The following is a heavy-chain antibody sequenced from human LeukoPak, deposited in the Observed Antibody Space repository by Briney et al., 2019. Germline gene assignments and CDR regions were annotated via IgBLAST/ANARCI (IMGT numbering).Heavy chain of an antibody. Sequence: WASVKVSCKASGYTFTSYAMNWVRQAPGQGLEWMGWINTNTGNPTYAQGFTGRFVFSLDTSVSTAYLQISSLKAEDTAVYYCARGGYYYDSSEDYCYYGMDVWGQGTTVTVSS. CDR2: INTNTGNP. D-gene: IGHD3-22*01. CDR1: GYTFTSYA. CDR3: ARGGYYYDSSEDYCYYGMDV. J-gene: IGHJ6*02. V-gene: IGHV7-4-1*02.